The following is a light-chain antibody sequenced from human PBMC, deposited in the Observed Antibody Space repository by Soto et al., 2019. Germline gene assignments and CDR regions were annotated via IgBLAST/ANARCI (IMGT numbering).Light chain of an antibody. V-gene: IGLV1-47*01. CDR2: RNN. CDR3: AAWDDSLSGAVL. Sequence: QPVLTQPPSASGTPGQRVAISCSGSRSNIGSNYVYWYQQLPGTAPKLLIYRNNQRPSGVPDRFSGSKSGTSASLAISGLRSEDEVDYYCAAWDDSLSGAVLFGGGTKLTVL. J-gene: IGLJ2*01. CDR1: RSNIGSNY.